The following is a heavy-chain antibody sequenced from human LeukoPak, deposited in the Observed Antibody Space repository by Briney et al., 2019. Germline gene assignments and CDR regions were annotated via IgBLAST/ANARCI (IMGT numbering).Heavy chain of an antibody. V-gene: IGHV6-1*01. Sequence: SQTLSLTCGISGDSVSSNSAAWNWIRQSPSRGLEWLGRTYYRSKWFINYAPFVKSRIIINPDTPKNQVSLQLNSVTPEDTAVYYCTRSDCSSGRCPGFDNWGQGTLVTVSS. CDR2: TYYRSKWFI. J-gene: IGHJ4*02. CDR3: TRSDCSSGRCPGFDN. CDR1: GDSVSSNSAA. D-gene: IGHD6-19*01.